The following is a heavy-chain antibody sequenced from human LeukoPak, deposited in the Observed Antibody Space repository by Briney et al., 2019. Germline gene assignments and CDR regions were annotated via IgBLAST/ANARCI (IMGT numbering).Heavy chain of an antibody. D-gene: IGHD3-9*01. J-gene: IGHJ6*02. Sequence: GASVKASCKPAGYTFTRYYMNWVGRSPGQGLEWMGWINPNSGGTNYAQKFQGRVTMTRDTSISTAYMELSRLRSDDTAVYYCARAPNYDKPAPGYYYYGMDVWGQGTTVTVSS. CDR1: GYTFTRYY. CDR2: INPNSGGT. CDR3: ARAPNYDKPAPGYYYYGMDV. V-gene: IGHV1-2*02.